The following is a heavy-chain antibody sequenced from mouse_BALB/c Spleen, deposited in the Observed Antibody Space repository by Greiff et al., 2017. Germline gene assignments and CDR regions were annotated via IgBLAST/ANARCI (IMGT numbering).Heavy chain of an antibody. V-gene: IGHV1S81*02. Sequence: QVQLQQPGAELVKPGASVKLSCKASGYTFTSYWMHWVKQRPGQGLEWIGEINPSNGRTNYNEKFKSKTTLTVDKSSSTAYMQLSSLTSEDSAVYYCARSQHGLRNYAMDYWGQGTSVTVFS. CDR2: INPSNGRT. J-gene: IGHJ4*01. D-gene: IGHD3-1*01. CDR3: ARSQHGLRNYAMDY. CDR1: GYTFTSYW.